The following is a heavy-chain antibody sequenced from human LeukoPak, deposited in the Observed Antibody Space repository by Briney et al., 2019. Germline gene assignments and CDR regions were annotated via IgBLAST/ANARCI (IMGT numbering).Heavy chain of an antibody. V-gene: IGHV4-34*01. CDR1: GGSFSGYY. J-gene: IGHJ4*02. Sequence: ASETLSLTCAVYGGSFSGYYWSWIRQPPGKGLERIGEINHSGSTNYNPSLKSRVTISVDTSKNQFSLKLSSVTAADTAVYYCARLDELVLAFDYWGQGTLVTVSS. D-gene: IGHD6-6*01. CDR2: INHSGST. CDR3: ARLDELVLAFDY.